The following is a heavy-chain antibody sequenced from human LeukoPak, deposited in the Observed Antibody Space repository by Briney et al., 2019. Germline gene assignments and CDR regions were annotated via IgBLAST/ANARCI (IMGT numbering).Heavy chain of an antibody. Sequence: GASVKVSCKASGYTLTSYGISWVRQAPGQGLEWMGWINTYNGITNYAQKFQSRITMTTDTSTNTAYMDLRSLRPDDTAMYYCTRVSISGTSTRDYWGQGTLVTVSS. D-gene: IGHD1-20*01. CDR2: INTYNGIT. V-gene: IGHV1-18*01. CDR1: GYTLTSYG. J-gene: IGHJ4*02. CDR3: TRVSISGTSTRDY.